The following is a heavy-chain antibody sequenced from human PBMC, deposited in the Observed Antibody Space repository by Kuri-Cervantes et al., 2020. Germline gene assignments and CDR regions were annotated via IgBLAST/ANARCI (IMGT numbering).Heavy chain of an antibody. Sequence: GESLKISCAASGFTFSNYWMSWVRQAPGKGLEWVANIKQDGSEKYYVDSVKGRFTVSRDNAKNSLYLQMNSLSAGDTAVYYCARARIAALGVGAFDIWGQGTMVTVSS. J-gene: IGHJ3*02. CDR2: IKQDGSEK. CDR1: GFTFSNYW. D-gene: IGHD6-13*01. V-gene: IGHV3-7*04. CDR3: ARARIAALGVGAFDI.